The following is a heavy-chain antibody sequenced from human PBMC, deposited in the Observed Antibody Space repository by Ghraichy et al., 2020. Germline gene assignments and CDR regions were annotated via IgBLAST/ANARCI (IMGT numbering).Heavy chain of an antibody. CDR3: VTSRWFGIYPDF. V-gene: IGHV4-34*01. Sequence: SETLSLTCAVYGVSFTDHYWTWIRPSPGKGLEWIGEYNHVGGIKYNPSLSGRVTISLDTSKREVSLRVSPVSAADTAVYYCVTSRWFGIYPDFWGQGTLVTVSS. D-gene: IGHD3-10*01. CDR2: YNHVGGI. CDR1: GVSFTDHY. J-gene: IGHJ4*02.